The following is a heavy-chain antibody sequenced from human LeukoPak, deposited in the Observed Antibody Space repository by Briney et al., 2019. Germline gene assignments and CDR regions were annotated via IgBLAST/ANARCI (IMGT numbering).Heavy chain of an antibody. J-gene: IGHJ6*02. CDR2: ISSSSSYI. Sequence: GSLRLSCAASGFTFSSYSMNWVRQAPGKGLEWVSSISSSSSYIYYADSVKGRFTISRDNAKNSLYLQMNSLRAEDTAVYYCARDSGYDLLYYYYGMDVWGQGTTVTVSS. D-gene: IGHD5-12*01. V-gene: IGHV3-21*01. CDR3: ARDSGYDLLYYYYGMDV. CDR1: GFTFSSYS.